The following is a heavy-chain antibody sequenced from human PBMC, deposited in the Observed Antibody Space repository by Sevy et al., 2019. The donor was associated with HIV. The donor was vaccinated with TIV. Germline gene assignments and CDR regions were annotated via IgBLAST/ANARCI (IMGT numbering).Heavy chain of an antibody. CDR2: IKQDGSEK. CDR3: ARPYRTDPFYYSGSGGYYYPSYFDY. CDR1: GFTFSNYW. V-gene: IGHV3-7*01. Sequence: GGSLRLSCAASGFTFSNYWMSWVRQAPGKGLEWVANIKQDGSEKYYVDSVKGRFTISRDNAKNSLYLQMNSLRAEDTAVYYYARPYRTDPFYYSGSGGYYYPSYFDYWGQGTLVTVSS. J-gene: IGHJ4*02. D-gene: IGHD3-22*01.